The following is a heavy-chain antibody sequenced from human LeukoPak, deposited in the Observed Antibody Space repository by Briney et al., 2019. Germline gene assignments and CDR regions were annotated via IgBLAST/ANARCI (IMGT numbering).Heavy chain of an antibody. V-gene: IGHV1-46*01. J-gene: IGHJ3*02. CDR3: AREGGVFTNAFDI. Sequence: ASVKVSCKASGYTFTSYYMHWVRQAPGQGLEWMGIINPSGGSTSYARKFQGRVTMTRDTSTSTVYMELSSLRSEDMAVYYCAREGGVFTNAFDIWGQGTMVTVSS. CDR1: GYTFTSYY. CDR2: INPSGGST. D-gene: IGHD2-8*02.